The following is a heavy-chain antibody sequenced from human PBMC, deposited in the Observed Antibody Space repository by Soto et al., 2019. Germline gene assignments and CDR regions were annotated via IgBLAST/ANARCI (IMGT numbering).Heavy chain of an antibody. CDR2: IRARVNNFAT. Sequence: EVPLVQSGGGLVQPGGSVTLSCAASGFTFSGSVIHWVRQASGRGLEWVGRIRARVNNFATAYAASVKGRFTMSRDDSKGSGYLQMNSLKIEDPAVYYFFSGAAGTWRLDPWGQGTLVSVSS. CDR1: GFTFSGSV. V-gene: IGHV3-73*01. J-gene: IGHJ5*02. D-gene: IGHD1-26*01. CDR3: FSGAAGTWRLDP.